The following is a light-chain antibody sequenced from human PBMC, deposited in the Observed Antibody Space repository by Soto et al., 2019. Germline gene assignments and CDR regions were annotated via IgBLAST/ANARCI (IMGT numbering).Light chain of an antibody. Sequence: QSALTQPSSVSGSPGQSITISCTGTRSDVGGYNYVSWYQHHPGKAPKLMIYDVSNRPSGVSNRFSGSKSGNTASLTISGLQAEDEADYYCSSYTSISPRVLCGGTKVTVL. CDR2: DVS. CDR3: SSYTSISPRV. V-gene: IGLV2-14*03. CDR1: RSDVGGYNY. J-gene: IGLJ3*02.